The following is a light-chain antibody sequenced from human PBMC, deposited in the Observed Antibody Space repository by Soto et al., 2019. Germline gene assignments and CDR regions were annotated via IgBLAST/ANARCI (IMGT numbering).Light chain of an antibody. V-gene: IGLV2-14*01. CDR2: EVT. CDR3: GTWDSSLSAGGV. J-gene: IGLJ2*01. Sequence: QSVLTQPASVSGSPGQSITISCTGTSSDVGGYNYVSWYQRHPGKAPKLMIYEVTKWPSGIPDRFSGSKSGTSATLGITGLQTGDEADYYCGTWDSSLSAGGVFGGGTKVTVL. CDR1: SSDVGGYNY.